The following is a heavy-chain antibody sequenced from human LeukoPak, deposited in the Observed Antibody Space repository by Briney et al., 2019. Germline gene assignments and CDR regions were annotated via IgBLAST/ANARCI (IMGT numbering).Heavy chain of an antibody. CDR3: ARDSPSSFGGYMFDY. J-gene: IGHJ4*02. CDR1: GYTFTGYY. CDR2: INPNSGGT. Sequence: ASVKVSCKASGYTFTGYYMHWMRQAPGQGLEWMGWINPNSGGTNYAQKFQGRVTMTRDTSISTAYMELSRLRSDDTAVYYCARDSPSSFGGYMFDYWSQGTLVTVSS. V-gene: IGHV1-2*02. D-gene: IGHD5-12*01.